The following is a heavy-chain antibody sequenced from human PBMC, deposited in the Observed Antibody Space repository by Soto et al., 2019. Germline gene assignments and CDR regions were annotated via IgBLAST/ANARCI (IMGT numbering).Heavy chain of an antibody. Sequence: QVQLQQWGAGLLKPSEILSLTCAVYGGSFSGYYWSWIRQPPGKGLEWIGEINHSGSTNYNPSLKSRVTISVDTSKNQFSLKLSSVTAADTAVYYCARVGYCSGGSCYDLDVWGKGTTVTVSS. CDR2: INHSGST. CDR3: ARVGYCSGGSCYDLDV. J-gene: IGHJ6*04. CDR1: GGSFSGYY. D-gene: IGHD2-15*01. V-gene: IGHV4-34*01.